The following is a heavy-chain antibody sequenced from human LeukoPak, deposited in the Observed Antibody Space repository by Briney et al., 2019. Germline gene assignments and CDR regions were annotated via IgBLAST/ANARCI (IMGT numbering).Heavy chain of an antibody. D-gene: IGHD3-22*01. CDR2: LNQDGSEK. J-gene: IGHJ4*02. V-gene: IGHV3-7*01. Sequence: GGSLRLSCAASGFTFVNYWMHWVRQAPGRGLECVANLNQDGSEKNYVGSVKGRFTISRDNAKNSVYMQMNSLRAEDTAVYYCARDRYYYDSSGYYPLNYWGQGTLVTVSS. CDR1: GFTFVNYW. CDR3: ARDRYYYDSSGYYPLNY.